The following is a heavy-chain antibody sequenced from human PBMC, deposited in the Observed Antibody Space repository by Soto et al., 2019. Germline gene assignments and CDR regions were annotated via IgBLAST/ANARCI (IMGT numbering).Heavy chain of an antibody. Sequence: QVQLVESGGGVVQPGRSLRLSCAASGFTFSSYAMQWVRQAPGKGLEWVAVISYDGSNKDYADSVKGRFTISRDNSKTMLYLQMNSLRAEDTAVYYCARPDYGSGSYPDYWGQGTLVTVSS. CDR2: ISYDGSNK. V-gene: IGHV3-30-3*01. CDR3: ARPDYGSGSYPDY. CDR1: GFTFSSYA. D-gene: IGHD3-10*01. J-gene: IGHJ4*02.